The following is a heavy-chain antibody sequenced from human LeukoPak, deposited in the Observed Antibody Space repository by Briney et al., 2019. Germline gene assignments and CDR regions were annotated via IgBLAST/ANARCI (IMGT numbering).Heavy chain of an antibody. J-gene: IGHJ4*02. CDR2: LSPNSGNT. V-gene: IGHV1-8*01. D-gene: IGHD5-24*01. CDR1: GYTFTNYD. CDR3: ARGAMATRVLDF. Sequence: ASVKVSCTTSGYTFTNYDINWVRQATGQGLEWMGWLSPNSGNTAYAQKFRGSVTMTMNTSISTAYMDLSSLRSEDTAVYYCARGAMATRVLDFWGQGTQVTVSS.